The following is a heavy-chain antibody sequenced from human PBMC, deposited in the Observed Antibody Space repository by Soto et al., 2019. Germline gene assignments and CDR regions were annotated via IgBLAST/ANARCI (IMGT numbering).Heavy chain of an antibody. V-gene: IGHV3-13*01. Sequence: GSLRLSCAASGFTFSSYDMHWVRQATGKGLEWVSAIGTAGDTYYPGSVKGRFTISRENAKNSLYLQMNSLRAEDTAVYYCARALVNGDYAYYYYYGMDVWGQGTTVTVSS. CDR2: IGTAGDT. CDR3: ARALVNGDYAYYYYYGMDV. D-gene: IGHD4-17*01. J-gene: IGHJ6*02. CDR1: GFTFSSYD.